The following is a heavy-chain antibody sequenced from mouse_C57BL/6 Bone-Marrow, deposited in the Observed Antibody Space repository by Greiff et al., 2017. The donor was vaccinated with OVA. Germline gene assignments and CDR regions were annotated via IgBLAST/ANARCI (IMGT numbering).Heavy chain of an antibody. J-gene: IGHJ2*01. Sequence: VHVKQSVAELVRPGASVKLSCTASGFNIKNTYMHWVKQRPEQGLEWIGRIDPANGNTKYAPKFQGKATITADTSSNTAYLQLSSLTSGDTAIYYCAPMGSSLYYFDYWGQGTTLTVSS. D-gene: IGHD1-1*01. CDR2: IDPANGNT. CDR1: GFNIKNTY. V-gene: IGHV14-3*01. CDR3: APMGSSLYYFDY.